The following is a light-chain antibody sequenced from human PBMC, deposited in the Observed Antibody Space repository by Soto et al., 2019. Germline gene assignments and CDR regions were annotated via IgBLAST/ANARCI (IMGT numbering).Light chain of an antibody. CDR1: NSKTGAGYD. CDR3: QSYDSGLLGLV. V-gene: IGLV1-40*01. J-gene: IGLJ2*01. CDR2: TKS. Sequence: QSVLTQPPSVSGAPGQGITLPGTGGNSKTGAGYDVHWYRQFPGAAPKALLSTKSHRPSGVPDRFSASKSGTSASLAITGLQPEDEAEYYCQSYDSGLLGLVFGTGTKLTVL.